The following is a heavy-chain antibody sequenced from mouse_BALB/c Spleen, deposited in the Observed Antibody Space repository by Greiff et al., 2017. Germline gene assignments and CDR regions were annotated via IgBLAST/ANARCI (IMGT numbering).Heavy chain of an antibody. D-gene: IGHD2-2*01. Sequence: EVKLMESGGGLVKPGGSLKLSCAASGFTFSSYAMSWVRQTPEKRLEWVASISSGGSTYYPDSVKGRFTISRDNARNILYLQMSSLRSEDTAMYYCASIYYGYDWYFDVWGAGTTVTVSS. V-gene: IGHV5-6-5*01. J-gene: IGHJ1*01. CDR1: GFTFSSYA. CDR2: ISSGGST. CDR3: ASIYYGYDWYFDV.